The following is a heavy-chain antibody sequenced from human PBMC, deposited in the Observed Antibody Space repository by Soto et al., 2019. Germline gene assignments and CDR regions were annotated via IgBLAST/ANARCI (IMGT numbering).Heavy chain of an antibody. D-gene: IGHD3-10*01. Sequence: GGSLRLSCAASGFTFSSYAMSWVRQAPGKGLEWVSAISGSGGSTYYADSVKGRFTISRDNSKNTLYLQMNSLRAEDTAVYYCAKDRELLWFGEPLYFDYWGQGTLVTVSS. CDR2: ISGSGGST. V-gene: IGHV3-23*01. CDR1: GFTFSSYA. CDR3: AKDRELLWFGEPLYFDY. J-gene: IGHJ4*02.